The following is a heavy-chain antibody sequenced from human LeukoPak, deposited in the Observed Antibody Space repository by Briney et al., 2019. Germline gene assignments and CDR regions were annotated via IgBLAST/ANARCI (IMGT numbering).Heavy chain of an antibody. D-gene: IGHD2-2*02. CDR1: GFTFSSYA. CDR2: ISYDGSNK. CDR3: ARARDCSSTSCYTLSIFARSSSVYYYGMDV. J-gene: IGHJ6*02. Sequence: GGSLRLSCAASGFTFSSYAMHWVRQAPGKGLEWVAVISYDGSNKYYADSVKGRFTISRDNSKNTLYLQMNSLRAEDTAVYYCARARDCSSTSCYTLSIFARSSSVYYYGMDVWGQGTTVTVSS. V-gene: IGHV3-30-3*01.